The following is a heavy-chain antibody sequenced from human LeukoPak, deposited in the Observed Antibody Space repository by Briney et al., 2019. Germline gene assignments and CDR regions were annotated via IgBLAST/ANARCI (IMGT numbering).Heavy chain of an antibody. CDR1: GXTVSSSY. V-gene: IGHV3-66*01. D-gene: IGHD2-2*01. CDR2: IYSGGNT. Sequence: TGGSLRLSCAASGXTVSSSYMTWVRQAPGKGQEWVSIIYSGGNTYYADSVQGRFTISRDNSKNTLYLQMNSLRAEDTAVFHCASSREATSNWFVYWGQGTLVTVSS. J-gene: IGHJ5*01. CDR3: ASSREATSNWFVY.